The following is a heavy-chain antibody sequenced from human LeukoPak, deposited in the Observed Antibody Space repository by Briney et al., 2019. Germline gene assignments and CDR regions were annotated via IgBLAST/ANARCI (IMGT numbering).Heavy chain of an antibody. D-gene: IGHD2-15*01. Sequence: NLQGRVTTTTDTSTNTVYMELRSLRSDDTAVYYCARVGCSGGSCYPPFDYWGQGTLVSVSS. J-gene: IGHJ4*02. CDR3: ARVGCSGGSCYPPFDY. V-gene: IGHV1-18*01.